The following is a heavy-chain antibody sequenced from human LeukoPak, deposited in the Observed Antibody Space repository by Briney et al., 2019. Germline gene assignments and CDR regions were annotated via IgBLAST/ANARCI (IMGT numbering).Heavy chain of an antibody. CDR1: GFTFSSFW. Sequence: GSLRLSCAASGFTFSSFWMGWVRQAPGKGLEWVANVKQDGSEKYYVDSVKGRFTISRDNAKNSLYLQMNSLRAEDTAVYYCARLDSSSWYDVYGLWGQGTLVTVSS. CDR3: ARLDSSSWYDVYGL. V-gene: IGHV3-7*01. J-gene: IGHJ4*02. D-gene: IGHD6-13*01. CDR2: VKQDGSEK.